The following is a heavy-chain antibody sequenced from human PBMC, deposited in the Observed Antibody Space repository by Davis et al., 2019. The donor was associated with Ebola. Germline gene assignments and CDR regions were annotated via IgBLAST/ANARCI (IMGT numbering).Heavy chain of an antibody. CDR1: EFIFSNYA. D-gene: IGHD3-16*02. Sequence: GESLKISCAASEFIFSNYAMNWVRQAPGKGLEWVSGISGYGDNTYYADSVKGRFTISRDNAKNSLYLQMNSLRAEDTAVYYCARDAYDYIWGSYRQYFDYWGQGTLVTVSS. CDR3: ARDAYDYIWGSYRQYFDY. J-gene: IGHJ4*02. V-gene: IGHV3-23*01. CDR2: ISGYGDNT.